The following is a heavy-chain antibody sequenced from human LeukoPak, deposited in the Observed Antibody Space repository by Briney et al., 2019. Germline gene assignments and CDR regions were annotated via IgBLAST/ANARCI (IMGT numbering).Heavy chain of an antibody. Sequence: GGSLKLSCAASGFTFSGSVMHCVRQASGKGLEWVARIRSKANNYATAYAASVKGRFTVSRDDSKNTAYLQVNSLKTEDTAVYYCTSPKADSSYYGLDVWGQGTTVTVSS. D-gene: IGHD6-19*01. CDR3: TSPKADSSYYGLDV. V-gene: IGHV3-73*01. CDR2: IRSKANNYAT. J-gene: IGHJ6*02. CDR1: GFTFSGSV.